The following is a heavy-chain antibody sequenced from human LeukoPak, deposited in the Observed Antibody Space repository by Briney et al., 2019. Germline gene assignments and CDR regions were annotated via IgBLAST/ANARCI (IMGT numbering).Heavy chain of an antibody. CDR2: INHSGST. CDR3: ARVKNYHDSSGYSY. J-gene: IGHJ4*02. V-gene: IGHV4-38-2*02. CDR1: GYSISSGYY. D-gene: IGHD3-22*01. Sequence: SETLSLTCTVSGYSISSGYYWAWIRQPPGKGLEWIGEINHSGSTNYNPSLKSRVTISVDTSKNQFSLKLTSVTAADTAVYYCARVKNYHDSSGYSYRGQGTLVTVSS.